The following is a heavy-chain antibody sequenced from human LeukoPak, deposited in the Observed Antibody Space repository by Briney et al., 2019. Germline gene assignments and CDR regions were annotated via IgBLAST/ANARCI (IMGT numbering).Heavy chain of an antibody. CDR3: ARAYCGGDCYPINWFDP. CDR2: IYYSGST. CDR1: GGSISGSTYF. J-gene: IGHJ5*02. D-gene: IGHD2-21*01. Sequence: SETLSLTCTVSGGSISGSTYFWGWVRQPPGKGLEWIGSIYYSGSTYYNPSLKSRLTFSVDTSKNQFSLKLSSVTAADTAVYYCARAYCGGDCYPINWFDPWGQGTLVTVSS. V-gene: IGHV4-39*01.